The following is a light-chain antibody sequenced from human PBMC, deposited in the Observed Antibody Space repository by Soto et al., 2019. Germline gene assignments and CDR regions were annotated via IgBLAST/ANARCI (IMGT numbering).Light chain of an antibody. J-gene: IGLJ3*02. CDR3: SLYASSNTFM. CDR2: EAT. V-gene: IGLV2-23*02. CDR1: SSDIGRYNL. Sequence: QSALTQPASVSGSPGQSITISCTGTSSDIGRYNLVSWYQQHPGKPPKLMIYEATKRPSGVSNRFSGSKSGNTASLTISALQSEDEADDYCSLYASSNTFMFGGGTKLTVL.